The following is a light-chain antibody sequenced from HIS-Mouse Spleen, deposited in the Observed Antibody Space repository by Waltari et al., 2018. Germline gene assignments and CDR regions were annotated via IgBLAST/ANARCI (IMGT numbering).Light chain of an antibody. J-gene: IGLJ3*02. Sequence: QSVLTQPPSASGTPGPRVTISCSGSRSNFGSNTENWYQQLPGTAPKRLIYSNNPRTTRLPDRFSGSRSGTSASLAVGWHQSEDEADYYCAAWDDSLNGWVFGGGTKLTVL. CDR2: SNN. CDR1: RSNFGSNT. CDR3: AAWDDSLNGWV. V-gene: IGLV1-44*01.